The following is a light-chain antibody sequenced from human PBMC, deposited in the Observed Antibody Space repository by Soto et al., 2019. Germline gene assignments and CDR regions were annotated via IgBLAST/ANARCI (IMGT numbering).Light chain of an antibody. Sequence: IVLTQSPGTLSLAPGERATLSCRASQSAHSKYFSWYQQIPGQAPRLLIYGGSSRATGIPDRFSGSGSGIYFTLTIRTLEPEDFAGYYCQHYDAYQWTFGQGTKVEI. J-gene: IGKJ1*01. V-gene: IGKV3-20*01. CDR2: GGS. CDR3: QHYDAYQWT. CDR1: QSAHSKY.